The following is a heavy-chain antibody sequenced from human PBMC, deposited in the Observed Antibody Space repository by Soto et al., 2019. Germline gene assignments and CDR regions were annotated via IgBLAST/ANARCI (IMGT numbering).Heavy chain of an antibody. CDR3: ARERSPHYGDLNWFDP. J-gene: IGHJ5*02. D-gene: IGHD4-17*01. CDR2: INAGNGNT. Sequence: QVQLVQSGAEVKKPGASVKVSCKASGYTFTSYAMHWLRQAPGQRLEWMGWINAGNGNTKYSQKFQGRVTITRDTSASTAYMELISLRSEDTAVYYCARERSPHYGDLNWFDPWGQGTLVTVSS. V-gene: IGHV1-3*01. CDR1: GYTFTSYA.